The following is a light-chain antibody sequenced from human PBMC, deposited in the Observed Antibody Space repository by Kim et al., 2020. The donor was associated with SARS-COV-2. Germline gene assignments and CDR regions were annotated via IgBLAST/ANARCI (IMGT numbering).Light chain of an antibody. CDR2: GAS. V-gene: IGKV3-15*01. CDR3: QQYNDWPLLT. CDR1: QSVKNR. J-gene: IGKJ4*01. Sequence: SPGERVTLYCRASQSVKNRLAWYQQRPGQAPRLLIYGASTRATDISARFSGSGSGTEFTLTIRSLQSEDLAVYYCQQYNDWPLLTFGGGTKVDIK.